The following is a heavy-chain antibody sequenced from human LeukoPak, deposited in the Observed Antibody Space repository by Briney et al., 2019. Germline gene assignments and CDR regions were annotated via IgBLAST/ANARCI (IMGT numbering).Heavy chain of an antibody. CDR2: INPNSSGT. CDR1: GYTFTGYY. D-gene: IGHD3-9*01. Sequence: ASVKVSCKASGYTFTGYYMHWVRQAPGQGLEWMGYINPNSSGTNYAQKFQGRVTMTRDTSNSTAYMELSRLRSDDTAVYYCARAYYDILTGYYFAGGYWGQGTLVTVSS. V-gene: IGHV1-2*02. J-gene: IGHJ4*02. CDR3: ARAYYDILTGYYFAGGY.